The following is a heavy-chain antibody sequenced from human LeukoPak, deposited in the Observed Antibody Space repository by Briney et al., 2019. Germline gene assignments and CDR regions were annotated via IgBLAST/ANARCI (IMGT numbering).Heavy chain of an antibody. CDR2: VRPDGREQ. D-gene: IGHD5-12*01. CDR3: AKGMDIVATISDY. J-gene: IGHJ4*02. V-gene: IGHV3-7*03. Sequence: GGSLRLSCSASGFTFNTYWMSWVRQAPGKGLQWVANVRPDGREQRYVDSVKGRFTISRDNSKNTLYLQMNSLRAEDTAVYYCAKGMDIVATISDYWGQGTLVTVSS. CDR1: GFTFNTYW.